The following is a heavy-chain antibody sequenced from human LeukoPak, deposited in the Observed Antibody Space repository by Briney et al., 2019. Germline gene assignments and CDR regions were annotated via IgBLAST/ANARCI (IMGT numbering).Heavy chain of an antibody. D-gene: IGHD2-2*01. CDR1: GFNFRNYA. CDR3: ARDHGRYQLRNPNWFDP. J-gene: IGHJ5*02. Sequence: GESLKLSCVASGFNFRNYAMSWVRQAPGKGLEWVANIKQDGSEKYYVDSVKGRFTISRDNAKNSLYLQMNSLRAEDTAVYYCARDHGRYQLRNPNWFDPWGQGTLVTVSS. CDR2: IKQDGSEK. V-gene: IGHV3-7*01.